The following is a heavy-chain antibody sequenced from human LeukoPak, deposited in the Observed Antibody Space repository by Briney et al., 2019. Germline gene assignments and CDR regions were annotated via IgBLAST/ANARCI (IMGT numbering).Heavy chain of an antibody. CDR2: IIPIFGTA. CDR3: ARAGTVPAAPLDYYGMDV. J-gene: IGHJ6*02. D-gene: IGHD2-2*01. CDR1: GGTFSSYA. V-gene: IGHV1-69*13. Sequence: GASVKVSCKASGGTFSSYAVSWVRQAPGQGLEWMGGIIPIFGTANYAQKFQGRVTITADESTSTAYMELSSLRSEDTAVYHCARAGTVPAAPLDYYGMDVWGQGTTVTVSS.